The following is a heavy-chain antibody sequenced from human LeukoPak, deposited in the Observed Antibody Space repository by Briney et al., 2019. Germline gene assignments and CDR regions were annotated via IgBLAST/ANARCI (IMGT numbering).Heavy chain of an antibody. D-gene: IGHD6-13*01. Sequence: PGGSLRLSCAASGFTFSTYAMSWVRQAPGKGLEWVSVIYSGGSTYYADSVKGQFTISRDNSKNTLYLQMNSLRAEDTAVYYCARGGSSSWSPIDYWGQGTLVTVSS. CDR2: IYSGGST. CDR1: GFTFSTYA. V-gene: IGHV3-53*01. J-gene: IGHJ4*02. CDR3: ARGGSSSWSPIDY.